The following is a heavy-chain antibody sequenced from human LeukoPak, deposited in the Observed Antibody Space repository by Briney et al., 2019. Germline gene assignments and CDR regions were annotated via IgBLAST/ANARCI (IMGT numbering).Heavy chain of an antibody. CDR3: ARLDGGGYFDY. CDR2: IYSGDST. Sequence: GGSQRLSCAASGFTVSSKYLSWVRQAPGKGLEWVSAIYSGDSTYYADSVKGRFTISRDNSKNMLYLQMNSLRAEDTAVYYCARLDGGGYFDYWGQGTLVTVSS. V-gene: IGHV3-53*01. J-gene: IGHJ4*02. CDR1: GFTVSSKY. D-gene: IGHD4-23*01.